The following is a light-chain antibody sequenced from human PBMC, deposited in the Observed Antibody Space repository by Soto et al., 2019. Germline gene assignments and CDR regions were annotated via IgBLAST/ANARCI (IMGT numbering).Light chain of an antibody. J-gene: IGKJ1*01. Sequence: DIQMTQSPSSLSASVGDRVTITCRASQSISSYLNWYQQKPGKAPKLLIYAASSLQSGVPSRFRGSGSGTYFTLTISSLQPEDFATYYCQQSYSTLSWTFGQGTKVEIK. CDR2: AAS. V-gene: IGKV1-39*01. CDR1: QSISSY. CDR3: QQSYSTLSWT.